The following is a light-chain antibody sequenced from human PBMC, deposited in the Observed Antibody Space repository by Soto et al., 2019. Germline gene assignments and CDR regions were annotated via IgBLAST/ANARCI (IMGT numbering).Light chain of an antibody. Sequence: EIVLTQSPATLSLSPGERATLSCRASQSVSSYLAWYQQKPGQPPRLLIYDASIRAIGIPARFSGSGSGTDFTLTISSLEPEDFAVYYCQQRSNWPPNTFGQGTKLEIK. CDR1: QSVSSY. J-gene: IGKJ2*01. CDR3: QQRSNWPPNT. V-gene: IGKV3-11*01. CDR2: DAS.